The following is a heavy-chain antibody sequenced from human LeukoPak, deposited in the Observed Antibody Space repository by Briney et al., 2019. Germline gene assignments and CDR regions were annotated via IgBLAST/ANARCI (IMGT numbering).Heavy chain of an antibody. V-gene: IGHV7-4-1*02. CDR3: ARDKSNGWYVFYYYYGMDV. D-gene: IGHD6-19*01. CDR2: INTNTGNP. Sequence: ASVKVSCKASGYTFTSYAMNWVRQAPGQGLEWMGWINTNTGNPTYAQGFTGRFVFSLDTSVSTAYLQISSLKAEDTAVYYCARDKSNGWYVFYYYYGMDVWGQGTTVTVSS. CDR1: GYTFTSYA. J-gene: IGHJ6*02.